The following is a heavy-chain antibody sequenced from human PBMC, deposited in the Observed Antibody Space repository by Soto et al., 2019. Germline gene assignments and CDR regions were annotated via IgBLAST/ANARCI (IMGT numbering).Heavy chain of an antibody. CDR3: VRGGAYGDYSLDY. D-gene: IGHD4-17*01. CDR1: GFNFSIYW. CDR2: INGDGSAT. J-gene: IGHJ4*02. V-gene: IGHV3-74*01. Sequence: GSLRLSCAASGFNFSIYWMHWVRQAPGKGLVWVSRINGDGSATYYADSVKGRFTISRDNAKNTLYLQMHSLRAEDTAVYYCVRGGAYGDYSLDYWGQGTPVTVSS.